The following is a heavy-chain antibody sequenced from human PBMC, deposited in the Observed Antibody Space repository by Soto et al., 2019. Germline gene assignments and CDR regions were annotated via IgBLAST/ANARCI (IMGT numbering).Heavy chain of an antibody. J-gene: IGHJ4*02. Sequence: GGSLRLSCAASGFTVSSNYMSWVRQAPGKGLEWVSVIYSGGSTYYADSVKGRFTISRDNSKNTLYLQMNSLRAEDTAVYYCARSPAAAATYYFDYWGQGTLVTVSS. CDR3: ARSPAAAATYYFDY. CDR2: IYSGGST. CDR1: GFTVSSNY. D-gene: IGHD6-13*01. V-gene: IGHV3-53*01.